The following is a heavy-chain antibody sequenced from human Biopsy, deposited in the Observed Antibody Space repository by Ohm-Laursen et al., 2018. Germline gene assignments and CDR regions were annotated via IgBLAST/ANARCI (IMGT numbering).Heavy chain of an antibody. CDR2: ISASSSYI. CDR1: GVTLSGYS. J-gene: IGHJ5*02. D-gene: IGHD2-8*02. Sequence: GSLRLSCAAPGVTLSGYSMNWVRQAPGKGLERVSSISASSSYIYYADSVKGRFTVSKENGKNSLYLHMNSLRAEDTAVYYCATDGGYCAGSNCYQGVGPWGQGALVTVSS. V-gene: IGHV3-21*01. CDR3: ATDGGYCAGSNCYQGVGP.